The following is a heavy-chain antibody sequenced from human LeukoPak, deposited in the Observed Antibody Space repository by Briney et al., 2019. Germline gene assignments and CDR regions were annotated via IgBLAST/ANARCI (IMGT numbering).Heavy chain of an antibody. CDR1: GFTFSSYA. CDR3: ARDTALAVTLDY. V-gene: IGHV3-23*01. D-gene: IGHD4-17*01. J-gene: IGHJ4*02. Sequence: SGGSLRLSCAASGFTFSSYAMSWVRQAPGKGLEWVSAISGSAGSTYYADSVKGRFTISRDNSKNTLYLQMNSLRADDAAVYYCARDTALAVTLDYWGQGTLVTVSS. CDR2: ISGSAGST.